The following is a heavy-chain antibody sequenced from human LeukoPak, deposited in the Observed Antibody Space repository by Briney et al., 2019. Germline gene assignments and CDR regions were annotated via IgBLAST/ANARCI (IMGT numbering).Heavy chain of an antibody. J-gene: IGHJ4*02. CDR3: ATSYCTPSNCSGFDS. CDR2: IYPDDSDT. D-gene: IGHD2-8*01. V-gene: IGHV5-51*01. Sequence: GESLKISCEGSGYTFTSYWIAWVRQMPGKGLEYMGIIYPDDSDTRYSPSFQGQVAISADKSINTAYLQWSSLKASDTAMYYRATSYCTPSNCSGFDSWGQGTPVTVSS. CDR1: GYTFTSYW.